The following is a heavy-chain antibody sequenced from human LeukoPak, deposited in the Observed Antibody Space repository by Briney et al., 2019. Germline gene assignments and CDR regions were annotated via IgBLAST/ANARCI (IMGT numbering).Heavy chain of an antibody. Sequence: GASVKVSCKASGYTFTGYYMHWVRQAPGQGLEWMGWINPNSGGTNYAQKFQGRVTMTRDTSISTAYMELSRLRSDDTAVYYCARSGIVVVPAAMGGKYYYYYYGMDVWGQGTTVTVSS. D-gene: IGHD2-2*01. CDR1: GYTFTGYY. V-gene: IGHV1-2*02. J-gene: IGHJ6*02. CDR3: ARSGIVVVPAAMGGKYYYYYYGMDV. CDR2: INPNSGGT.